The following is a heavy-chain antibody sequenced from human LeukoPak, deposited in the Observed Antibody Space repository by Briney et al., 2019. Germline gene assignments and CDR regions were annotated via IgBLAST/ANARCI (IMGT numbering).Heavy chain of an antibody. D-gene: IGHD6-13*01. CDR1: GGTFSSYA. V-gene: IGHV3-7*05. Sequence: ASVKVSCKASGGTFSSYAISWVRQAPGKGLEWVANIKQDGGEKYYVDSVKGRFTISRDNTKNSLYLQMSSLRAEDTAVYYCAREAAAAHSDYWGQGTLVIVSS. CDR2: IKQDGGEK. CDR3: AREAAAAHSDY. J-gene: IGHJ4*02.